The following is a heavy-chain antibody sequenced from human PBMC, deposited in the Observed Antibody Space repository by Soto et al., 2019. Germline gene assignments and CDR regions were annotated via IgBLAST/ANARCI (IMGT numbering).Heavy chain of an antibody. CDR3: ASLWSKGYSYGHYYYYYGMDV. V-gene: IGHV4-31*03. J-gene: IGHJ6*02. CDR1: GGSISSGGYY. CDR2: IYYSGST. D-gene: IGHD5-18*01. Sequence: PSETLSLTCTVSGGSISSGGYYWSWIRQHPGKGLEWIGYIYYSGSTYYNPSLKSRVTISVDTSKNQFSLKLSSVTAADTAVYYCASLWSKGYSYGHYYYYYGMDVWGQGTTVTVSS.